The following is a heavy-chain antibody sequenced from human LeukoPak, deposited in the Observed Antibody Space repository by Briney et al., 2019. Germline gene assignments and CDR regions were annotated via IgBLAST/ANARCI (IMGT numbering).Heavy chain of an antibody. CDR3: ARGLYSSSWYGGWFDP. D-gene: IGHD6-13*01. CDR1: GGSFSGYY. V-gene: IGHV4-34*01. Sequence: SETLSLTCAVYGGSFSGYYWSWIRQPPGKGLEWTGEINHSGSTNYNPSLKSRVTISVDTSKNQFSLKLSSVTAADTAVYYCARGLYSSSWYGGWFDPWGQGTLVTVSS. J-gene: IGHJ5*02. CDR2: INHSGST.